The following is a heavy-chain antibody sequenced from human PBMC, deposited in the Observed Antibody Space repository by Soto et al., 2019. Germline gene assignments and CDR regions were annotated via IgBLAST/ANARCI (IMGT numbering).Heavy chain of an antibody. CDR1: GFTFSSYA. J-gene: IGHJ6*03. Sequence: GGSLRLSCAASGFTFSSYAMSWVRQAPGKGLEWVSAISGSGGSKYYAASWKGRFTIARDNSKNTLYLQMNSLRAEDTAVYYCANLPGTYYMDVWGKGTTVTVSS. CDR2: ISGSGGSK. CDR3: ANLPGTYYMDV. V-gene: IGHV3-23*01.